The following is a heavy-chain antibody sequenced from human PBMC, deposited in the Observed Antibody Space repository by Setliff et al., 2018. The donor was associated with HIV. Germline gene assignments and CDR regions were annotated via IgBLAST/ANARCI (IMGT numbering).Heavy chain of an antibody. CDR1: GFTFINYE. D-gene: IGHD6-19*01. CDR2: TSYSGSAI. CDR3: TRMIPPRSNRFSSGWFDY. J-gene: IGHJ4*02. V-gene: IGHV3-48*03. Sequence: GGSLRLSCTASGFTFINYEMNWVRQAPGKGLEWVAYTSYSGSAIHYADSVKGRFTISRDNAKNSLYLQMNNVRAEDTAVYYCTRMIPPRSNRFSSGWFDYWGQGTVVTVSS.